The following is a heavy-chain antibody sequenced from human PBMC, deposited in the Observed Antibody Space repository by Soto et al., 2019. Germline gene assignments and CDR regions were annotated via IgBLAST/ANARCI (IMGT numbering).Heavy chain of an antibody. CDR3: AKDRNADYYYYGMDV. V-gene: IGHV3-30*18. CDR1: GFTFSSYG. CDR2: ISYDGSNT. Sequence: QVQLGESGGGVVQPGRALRLSCAASGFTFSSYGMHWVRQAPGKVLAWVAVISYDGSNTYYADTVKGRFTISRDNSKNTLSLPMNSLRAEDTSVYYGAKDRNADYYYYGMDVWGQGTTVTVSS. J-gene: IGHJ6*02. D-gene: IGHD2-8*01.